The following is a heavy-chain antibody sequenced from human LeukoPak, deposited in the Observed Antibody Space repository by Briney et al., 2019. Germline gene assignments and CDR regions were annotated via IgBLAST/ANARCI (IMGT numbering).Heavy chain of an antibody. J-gene: IGHJ4*02. Sequence: SETLSLTCTVSGGSISSYYWSWIRQPPGKGLEWVGYIYYSGSTDYNPSLKSRVTISVDTSKNQFSLKLSSVTAADTAVYYCAREGVTKYYFDYWGQGTLVTVSS. CDR2: IYYSGST. CDR1: GGSISSYY. V-gene: IGHV4-59*01. CDR3: AREGVTKYYFDY. D-gene: IGHD4-11*01.